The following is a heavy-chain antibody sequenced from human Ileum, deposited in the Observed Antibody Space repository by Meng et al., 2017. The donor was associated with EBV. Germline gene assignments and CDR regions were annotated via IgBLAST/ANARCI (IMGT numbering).Heavy chain of an antibody. D-gene: IGHD1-26*01. V-gene: IGHV1-69*18. CDR3: ARLGGDYDDY. J-gene: IGHJ4*02. Sequence: QVQLVQSGAEVTKPGSSVKVSGKASGDRFGTYSVSWVRQAPGQGLEWMGNTVPIFGTTSYAQKFQGRVTITADESTSTAYMELRNLRSEDSAMYYCARLGGDYDDYWGQGTLVTVSS. CDR2: TVPIFGTT. CDR1: GDRFGTYS.